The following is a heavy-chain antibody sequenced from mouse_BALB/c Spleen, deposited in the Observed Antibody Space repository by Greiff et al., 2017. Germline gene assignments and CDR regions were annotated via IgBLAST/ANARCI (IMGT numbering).Heavy chain of an antibody. V-gene: IGHV5-15*02. J-gene: IGHJ1*01. CDR3: ARENYYGSSYGYFDV. CDR1: GFTFSDYG. Sequence: EVKLMESGGGLVQPGGSRKLSCAASGFTFSDYGMAWVRQAPGKGPEWVAFISNLAYSIYYADTVTGRFTISRENAKNTLYLEMSSLRSEDTAMYYCARENYYGSSYGYFDVWGAGTTVTVSS. CDR2: ISNLAYSI. D-gene: IGHD1-1*01.